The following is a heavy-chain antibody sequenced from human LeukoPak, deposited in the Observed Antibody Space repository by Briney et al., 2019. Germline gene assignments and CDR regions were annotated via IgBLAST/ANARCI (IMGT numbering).Heavy chain of an antibody. D-gene: IGHD5-24*01. CDR2: IYHSGST. CDR1: GYSISSGYY. CDR3: ARDFRMAH. Sequence: PSETLSLTCTVSGYSISSGYYWGWIRQPPGKGLEWIGSIYHSGSTYYNPSLKSRVTISLDTSKNQFSLRLSSVTAADTAVYYCARDFRMAHWGQGTLVTVSS. J-gene: IGHJ1*01. V-gene: IGHV4-38-2*02.